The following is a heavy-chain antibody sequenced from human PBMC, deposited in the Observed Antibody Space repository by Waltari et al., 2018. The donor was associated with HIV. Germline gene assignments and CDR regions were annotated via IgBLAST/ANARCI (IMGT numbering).Heavy chain of an antibody. D-gene: IGHD3-16*01. V-gene: IGHV1-2*06. Sequence: QVQLVQSGAEVKMPGASVRVSCKASGYSFIAYYVHWVGQAPGQRLQWIVRINPKSGVTNYPKNFQGRVSMTRDTSISTAYLEVTTLRSYDTAVYYCARGFFQNDLRGLFDLWGRGTLVTVSS. CDR2: INPKSGVT. CDR1: GYSFIAYY. CDR3: ARGFFQNDLRGLFDL. J-gene: IGHJ2*01.